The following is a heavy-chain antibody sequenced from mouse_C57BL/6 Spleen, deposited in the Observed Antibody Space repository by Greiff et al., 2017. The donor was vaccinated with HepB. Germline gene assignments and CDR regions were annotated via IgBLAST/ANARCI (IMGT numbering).Heavy chain of an antibody. D-gene: IGHD2-4*01. CDR1: GFNIKNPY. J-gene: IGHJ3*01. Sequence: EVQLQQSVAELVRPGASVKLSCTASGFNIKNPYMHWVKQRPEQGLEWIGRIDPANGNTKYAPKFQGKATITADTSSNTAYLQLSSLTSEDTAIYYCARSGDYDEAWFAYWGQGTLVTVSA. V-gene: IGHV14-3*01. CDR2: IDPANGNT. CDR3: ARSGDYDEAWFAY.